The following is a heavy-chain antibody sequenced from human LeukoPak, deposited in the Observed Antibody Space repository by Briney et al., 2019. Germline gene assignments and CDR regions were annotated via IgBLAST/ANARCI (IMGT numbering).Heavy chain of an antibody. V-gene: IGHV3-33*01. CDR1: GFTFSSYG. CDR2: IWYDGSNK. J-gene: IGHJ6*02. Sequence: GGSLRLSCAASGFTFSSYGMHWVRQAPGKGREWVAVIWYDGSNKYYADSVKGRFTISRDNSKNTLYLQMNSLRAEDTAVYYCARDWCSGGSCYYYGMDVWGQGTTVTVSS. CDR3: ARDWCSGGSCYYYGMDV. D-gene: IGHD2-15*01.